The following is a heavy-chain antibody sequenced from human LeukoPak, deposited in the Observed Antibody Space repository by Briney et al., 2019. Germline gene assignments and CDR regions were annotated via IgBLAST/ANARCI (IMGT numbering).Heavy chain of an antibody. CDR1: GGSFSGYY. V-gene: IGHV4-34*01. Sequence: SETLSLTCAVYGGSFSGYYWSWIRQPPGKGLEWIGEINHSGSTNYNPSLKSRVTISVDTSKNQFSLKLSSVTAADTAVYYRARGGGYAIDYWGQGTLVIVSS. D-gene: IGHD5-12*01. CDR3: ARGGGYAIDY. CDR2: INHSGST. J-gene: IGHJ4*02.